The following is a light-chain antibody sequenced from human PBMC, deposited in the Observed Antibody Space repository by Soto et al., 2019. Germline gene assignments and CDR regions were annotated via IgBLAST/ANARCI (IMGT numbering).Light chain of an antibody. J-gene: IGKJ4*01. Sequence: DIQMTQSPSSVSASVGDSLTITCRASQGITSWVAWSQHKPGRAPKLLIYAASRLQSGVPSRFSGSGSGTDFTLTISSLQPEDFGTYYCQQTSSCPLTLGWGTKVEIK. V-gene: IGKV1-12*01. CDR1: QGITSW. CDR2: AAS. CDR3: QQTSSCPLT.